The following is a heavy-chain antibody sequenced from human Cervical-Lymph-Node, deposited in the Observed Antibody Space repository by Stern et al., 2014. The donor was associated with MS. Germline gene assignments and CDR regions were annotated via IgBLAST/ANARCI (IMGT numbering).Heavy chain of an antibody. CDR2: IYSGGDT. V-gene: IGHV3-66*01. CDR3: VRGTDMDV. CDR1: GFTVTNNY. Sequence: LQPGGSRRLSCAVSGFTVTNNYMSWVRQAPGKGLEWVSVIYSGGDTYYADSVKGRFTISRDKSKNTLYLQMNSLTEEDTAVYYCVRGTDMDVWGQGTTVTVSS. J-gene: IGHJ6*02.